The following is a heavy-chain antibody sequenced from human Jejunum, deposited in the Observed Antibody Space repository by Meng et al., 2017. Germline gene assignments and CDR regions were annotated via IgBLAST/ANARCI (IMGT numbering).Heavy chain of an antibody. CDR1: GYSFSSYW. V-gene: IGHV5-51*01. J-gene: IGHJ3*01. D-gene: IGHD2/OR15-2a*01. CDR3: ARRKYYDDFDL. CDR2: IYPGDSET. Sequence: GESLKISCKASGYSFSSYWIGLVRQTPGKGLEWMGIIYPGDSETRHSPSFQGQVTVSADKSISTAYLQWRSLKASDTAMYFCARRKYYDDFDLWGQGTMVTVSS.